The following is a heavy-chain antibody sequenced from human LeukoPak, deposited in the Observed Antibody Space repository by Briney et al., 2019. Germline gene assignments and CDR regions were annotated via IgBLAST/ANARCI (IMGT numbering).Heavy chain of an antibody. D-gene: IGHD4/OR15-4a*01. J-gene: IGHJ3*02. CDR1: GFTVSSNY. CDR3: VRSFLTQDAFDI. CDR2: IYSGGST. V-gene: IGHV3-53*01. Sequence: GGSLRLSCAASGFTVSSNYMGWVRQAPGKGLEWVSVIYSGGSTYYADSVKGRFTISRDNSKNTLYLQMNSLRAEDTAVYYCVRSFLTQDAFDIWGQGTMVTVSS.